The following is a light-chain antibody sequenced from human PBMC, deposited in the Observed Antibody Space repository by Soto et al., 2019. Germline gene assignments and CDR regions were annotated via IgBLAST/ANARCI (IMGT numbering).Light chain of an antibody. J-gene: IGKJ1*01. Sequence: EIVLTQSPGTLSLSPGARDTLSCRARQSISSSFLAWYQQRPGQSPRLIIYGASSRATGIPDRFSGSGSGTDFTLTISRLDLEDSAVYYCQQYGSSGTFGQGTKVDI. CDR2: GAS. CDR1: QSISSSF. CDR3: QQYGSSGT. V-gene: IGKV3-20*01.